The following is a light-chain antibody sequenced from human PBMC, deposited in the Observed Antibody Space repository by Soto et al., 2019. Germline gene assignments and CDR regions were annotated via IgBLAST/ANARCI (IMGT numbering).Light chain of an antibody. CDR2: EVT. V-gene: IGLV2-14*01. J-gene: IGLJ2*01. CDR1: SSDVGAYKF. Sequence: QSVLAQPASVSGSPGQPITISCTGTSSDVGAYKFVSWYQHHPGRAPKLIIFEVTNRPSGVSSHFSGSKSGNTASLTISRLLPEHEADYYCSSYTNSTTLVFGGGTQLTVL. CDR3: SSYTNSTTLV.